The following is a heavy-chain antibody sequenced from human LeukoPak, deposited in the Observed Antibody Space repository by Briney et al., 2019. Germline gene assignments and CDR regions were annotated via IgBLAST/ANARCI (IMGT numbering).Heavy chain of an antibody. CDR3: AKVEYSSNIPQH. J-gene: IGHJ1*01. Sequence: GGSLGLSCAASGFIFSSYAMSWVRQAPGKGLEWVSAISDSGGSTYYADSVKGRFTISRDNSKNTQYLQMNSLRAEDTAVYYCAKVEYSSNIPQHWGQGTLVTVSS. CDR2: ISDSGGST. D-gene: IGHD6-6*01. CDR1: GFIFSSYA. V-gene: IGHV3-23*01.